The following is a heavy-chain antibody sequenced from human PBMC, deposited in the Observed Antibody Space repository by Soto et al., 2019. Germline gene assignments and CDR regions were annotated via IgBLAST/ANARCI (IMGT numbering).Heavy chain of an antibody. CDR3: ARGDSSSGFDP. Sequence: ASVKVSCKASGYTFTSYGITWVRQAPGQGLEWMAWISAYNGDTRYAQKLQGRVTVTTDKSTTTAYMELRSLRSDDTAIYYCARGDSSSGFDPWGQGTLVTVSS. CDR2: ISAYNGDT. CDR1: GYTFTSYG. J-gene: IGHJ5*02. V-gene: IGHV1-18*01.